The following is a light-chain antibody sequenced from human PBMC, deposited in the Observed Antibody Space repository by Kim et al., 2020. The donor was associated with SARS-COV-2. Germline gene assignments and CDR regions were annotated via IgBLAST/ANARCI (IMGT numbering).Light chain of an antibody. V-gene: IGKV3-15*01. J-gene: IGKJ2*01. CDR3: QQYNNWPLYT. CDR2: GAS. CDR1: QSISSN. Sequence: VAPGERATLSCRASQSISSNLAWYQQKPGQAPRLLIYGASTRATGIPARFSGSGSGTEFTLTISSLQSEDFAVYYCQQYNNWPLYTFGQGTKLEI.